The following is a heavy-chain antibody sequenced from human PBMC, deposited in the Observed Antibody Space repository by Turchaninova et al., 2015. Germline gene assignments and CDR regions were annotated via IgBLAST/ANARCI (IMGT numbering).Heavy chain of an antibody. J-gene: IGHJ6*02. V-gene: IGHV4-34*01. D-gene: IGHD6-13*01. CDR1: SGSFSGHY. Sequence: QVHLQQWGAGRLKPSETLSLTCSVSSGSFSGHYWNWIRQSPEKGLEWIGEINQIGSSNYHPSLMSRVPGSLGTYTNQCALQLKSLTAADTAVYYWAVRSSWFQGMDVGDQGTTVIVSS. CDR2: INQIGSS. CDR3: AVRSSWFQGMDV.